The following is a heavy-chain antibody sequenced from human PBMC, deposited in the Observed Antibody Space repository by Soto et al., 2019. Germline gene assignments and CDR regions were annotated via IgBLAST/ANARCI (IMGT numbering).Heavy chain of an antibody. CDR3: ARDLNYDSSGYDAFDI. CDR2: IIPIFGTA. CDR1: GGTFSSYA. D-gene: IGHD3-22*01. Sequence: VASVKVSCKASGGTFSSYAISWVRQAPGQGLEWMGGIIPIFGTANYAQKFQGRVTITADESTSTAYMELSSLRSEDTAVYYCARDLNYDSSGYDAFDIWGQGTMVTVSS. V-gene: IGHV1-69*13. J-gene: IGHJ3*02.